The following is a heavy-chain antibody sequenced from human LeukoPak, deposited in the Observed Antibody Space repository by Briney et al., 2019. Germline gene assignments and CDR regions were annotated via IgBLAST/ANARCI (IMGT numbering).Heavy chain of an antibody. CDR2: ISSSGSTI. V-gene: IGHV3-48*03. J-gene: IGHJ4*02. CDR3: ARDPPRYSSGWPFDY. Sequence: GGSLRLSCAASGFTFSSYEMNWVRQAPGKGLEWVSYISSSGSTIYYADSVKGRFTISRDNSKNTLYLQMNSLRAEDTAVYYCARDPPRYSSGWPFDYWGQGTLVTVSS. CDR1: GFTFSSYE. D-gene: IGHD6-19*01.